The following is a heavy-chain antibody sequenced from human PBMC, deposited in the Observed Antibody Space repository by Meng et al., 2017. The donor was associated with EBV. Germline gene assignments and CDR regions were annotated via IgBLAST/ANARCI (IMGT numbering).Heavy chain of an antibody. CDR2: FLPRLGAP. J-gene: IGHJ4*02. Sequence: CGAGVKNAESSVKVPCKTAGGPFRYYAISWVRQAPGQGLEWLGGFLPRLGAPNYAQKFHGRVKITADESTSTHYMDLSSLRSEDTAIYYCASESGRGYTPDYWGQGTLVTVSS. CDR3: ASESGRGYTPDY. CDR1: GGPFRYYA. V-gene: IGHV1-69*01. D-gene: IGHD3-10*01.